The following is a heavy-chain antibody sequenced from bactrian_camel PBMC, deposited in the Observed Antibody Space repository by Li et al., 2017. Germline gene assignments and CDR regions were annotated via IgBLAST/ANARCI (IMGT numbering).Heavy chain of an antibody. CDR3: AAEGPSWDSDSCVNSEIGY. Sequence: VQLVESGGGSVRAGGSLRLSCTISGNSYTSNCMSWFRQAPGKEREGVAINTGSGNTDYTDSVKGRFTISRDNAGTTVYLQMNDLKPEDTAVYYCAAEGPSWDSDSCVNSEIGYWGQGTQVTVS. CDR2: NTGSGNT. CDR1: GNSYTSNC. V-gene: IGHV3S53*01. J-gene: IGHJ6*01. D-gene: IGHD5*01.